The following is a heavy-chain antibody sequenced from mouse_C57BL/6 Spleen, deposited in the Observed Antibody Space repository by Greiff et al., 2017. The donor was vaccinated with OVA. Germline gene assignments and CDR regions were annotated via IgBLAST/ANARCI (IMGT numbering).Heavy chain of an antibody. D-gene: IGHD2-4*01. CDR1: GYTFTSYW. J-gene: IGHJ4*01. Sequence: QVQLQQPGAELVKPGASVKMSCKASGYTFTSYWITWVKQRPGQGLEWIGDIYPGSGSTNYNEKFKSKATLTVDTSSSTAYMQLSSLTSEDSAVYYCAREGDDYDGEYYYAMDYWGQGTSVTVSS. CDR3: AREGDDYDGEYYYAMDY. CDR2: IYPGSGST. V-gene: IGHV1-55*01.